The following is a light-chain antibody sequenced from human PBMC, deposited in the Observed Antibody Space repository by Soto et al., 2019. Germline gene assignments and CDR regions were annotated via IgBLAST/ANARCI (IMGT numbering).Light chain of an antibody. CDR2: GTS. Sequence: DIQMTQSPSSLSASVGDRVTITCRASQSISNLLNWYQHKPGKAPKLLIYGTSTLQSGVPSRFSGSGSGTDFTLTISSLQREDFATYYCQQSYSSSWTFGHGTKVEIK. CDR1: QSISNL. V-gene: IGKV1-39*01. CDR3: QQSYSSSWT. J-gene: IGKJ1*01.